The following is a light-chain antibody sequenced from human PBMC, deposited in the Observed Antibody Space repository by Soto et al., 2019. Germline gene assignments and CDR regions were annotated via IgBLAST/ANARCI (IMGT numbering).Light chain of an antibody. CDR1: QSLLHSNGYNY. CDR2: LGS. CDR3: MQALQSPLT. Sequence: DTVMTQSPLSLPVTPGEPASISCRSSQSLLHSNGYNYLDWYLQKPGQSPQLLIYLGSNRASGVPDRFSGSGSGTDFTLKINRVEADDVGVYYCMQALQSPLTVGGGTKVEIK. V-gene: IGKV2-28*01. J-gene: IGKJ4*01.